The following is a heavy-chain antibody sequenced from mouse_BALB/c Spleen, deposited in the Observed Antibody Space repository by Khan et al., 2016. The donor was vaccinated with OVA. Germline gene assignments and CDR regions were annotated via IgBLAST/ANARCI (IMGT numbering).Heavy chain of an antibody. CDR1: GDSITSGY. V-gene: IGHV3-8*02. Sequence: VQLKQSGPSLVKPSQTLSLTCSVTGDSITSGYWNWIRKFPGNKLEYMGYISYSGSTYYNPSLKSRISITRDTSTNQHYLQLNSVTTKDTATYDCARYTMFTAFAYWCQGTLVTVSA. J-gene: IGHJ3*01. CDR2: ISYSGST. CDR3: ARYTMFTAFAY. D-gene: IGHD2-2*01.